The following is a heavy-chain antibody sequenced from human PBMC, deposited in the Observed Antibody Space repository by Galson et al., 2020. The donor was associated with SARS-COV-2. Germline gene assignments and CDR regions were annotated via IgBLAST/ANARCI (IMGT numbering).Heavy chain of an antibody. V-gene: IGHV3-21*01. CDR2: ISTSSSSI. CDR1: GFTFSSYS. J-gene: IGHJ4*02. CDR3: ARFSPFFDR. Sequence: AGGSLRLSCAASGFTFSSYSMNWVRQAPGRGLEWVSFISTSSSSISYADSVKGRFTISRDNSKNSVYLQMNSLRAEDTAVYYCARFSPFFDRWGQGTLVTVSS.